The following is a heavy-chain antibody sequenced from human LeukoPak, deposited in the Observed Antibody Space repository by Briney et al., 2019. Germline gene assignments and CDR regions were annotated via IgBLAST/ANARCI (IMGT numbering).Heavy chain of an antibody. D-gene: IGHD6-19*01. CDR3: AKEDSNGWYFSDY. Sequence: GGSLRLSCAASGFTFSSYNINWVRQAPGKGLEWVSSISSSSSYIYYADSVKGRFTISRDNAKNSLYLQMNSLRAEDTAVYYCAKEDSNGWYFSDYWGQGTLVTVSS. V-gene: IGHV3-21*01. CDR1: GFTFSSYN. CDR2: ISSSSSYI. J-gene: IGHJ4*02.